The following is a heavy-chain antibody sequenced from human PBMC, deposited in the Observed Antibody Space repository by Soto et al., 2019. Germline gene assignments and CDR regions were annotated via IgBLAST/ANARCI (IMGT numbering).Heavy chain of an antibody. J-gene: IGHJ4*02. D-gene: IGHD3-22*01. CDR2: ISGSGGST. V-gene: IGHV3-23*01. CDR1: GFTFSSYA. CDR3: AKTPYYYDSSGYYPEMGYFDY. Sequence: GGSLRLSCAASGFTFSSYAMSWVRQAPGKGLEWVSAISGSGGSTYYADSMKGRFTISRDNSKNTLYLQMNSLRAEDTAVYYCAKTPYYYDSSGYYPEMGYFDYWGQGTLVTVSS.